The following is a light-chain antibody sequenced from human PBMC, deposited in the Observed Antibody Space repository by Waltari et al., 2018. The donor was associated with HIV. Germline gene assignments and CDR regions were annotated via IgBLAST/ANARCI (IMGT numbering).Light chain of an antibody. J-gene: IGKJ1*01. Sequence: DIVMTQSPLSLSVTPGEPASISCRSSQSLLRPTGHNSLDWYVQKPGQSPQLLIYLGSNRASGVPDRFSGSGSGTDFTLKISRVEAEDVGVYYCMQGLHTPWTFGQGTKVEIK. CDR1: QSLLRPTGHNS. CDR2: LGS. CDR3: MQGLHTPWT. V-gene: IGKV2-28*01.